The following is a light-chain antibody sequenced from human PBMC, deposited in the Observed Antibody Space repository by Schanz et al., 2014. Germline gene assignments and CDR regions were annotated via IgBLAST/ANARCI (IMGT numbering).Light chain of an antibody. Sequence: QSALTQPRSVSGSPGQSITISCTGTSSDVGGYDFVSWYQQHPGTAPKLMIYDVSHRPSEISNRFSGSKSGNTASLTISGLQAEDEADYSCCSYSSTSTFLLFGGGTKLTVL. CDR3: CSYSSTSTFLL. CDR2: DVS. V-gene: IGLV2-14*01. J-gene: IGLJ2*01. CDR1: SSDVGGYDF.